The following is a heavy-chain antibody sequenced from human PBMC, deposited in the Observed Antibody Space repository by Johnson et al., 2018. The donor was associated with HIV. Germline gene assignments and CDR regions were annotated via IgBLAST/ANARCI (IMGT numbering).Heavy chain of an antibody. D-gene: IGHD5-12*01. V-gene: IGHV3-23*04. CDR3: TTDEYSGYGGAFDI. Sequence: VQLVESGGGMVQPGGSLRLSCAASGLTVSTNYMSWVRQAPGKGLEWVSAISGSGGSTYYADSVKGRFTISRDNSKNTRYLQMNSLIAEDTAVYYCTTDEYSGYGGAFDIWGQGTMVTVSS. CDR2: ISGSGGST. J-gene: IGHJ3*02. CDR1: GLTVSTNY.